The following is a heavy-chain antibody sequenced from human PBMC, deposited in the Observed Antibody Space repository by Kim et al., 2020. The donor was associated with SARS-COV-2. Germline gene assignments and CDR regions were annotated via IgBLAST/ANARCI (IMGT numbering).Heavy chain of an antibody. Sequence: YDADSVKDRFTISRDNSKSTLYLQMNSLRAEDTAVYYCARGWSGYYGFDYWGQGTLVTVSS. J-gene: IGHJ4*02. D-gene: IGHD3-3*01. V-gene: IGHV3-30*01. CDR3: ARGWSGYYGFDY.